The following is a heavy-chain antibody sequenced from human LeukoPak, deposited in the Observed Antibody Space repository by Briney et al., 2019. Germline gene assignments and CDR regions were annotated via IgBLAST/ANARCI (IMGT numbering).Heavy chain of an antibody. CDR1: GGSIGSGDYY. J-gene: IGHJ4*02. CDR2: IYYSGST. D-gene: IGHD6-6*01. Sequence: SETLSLTCIVSGGSIGSGDYYWSWIRQPPGKGLEWIGYIYYSGSTYYNPSLKSQITISVDTSKNQFSLKLTSVTAADTAVYYCARRSGSSGSGFDYWGQGTLVTVSS. CDR3: ARRSGSSGSGFDY. V-gene: IGHV4-30-4*01.